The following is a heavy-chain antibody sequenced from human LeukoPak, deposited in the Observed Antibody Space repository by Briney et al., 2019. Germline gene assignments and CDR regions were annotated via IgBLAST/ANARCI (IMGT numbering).Heavy chain of an antibody. D-gene: IGHD5-18*01. Sequence: PSETLSLTCTLSGGSISSYYWSWIRDPPGKGLEWIGYIYYSGSTNYNPSLKSRVTISVDTSKNQFSLKLSSVTAADTAVYYCARVTGGYSYGPNWFDPWGQGTLVTVSS. CDR2: IYYSGST. CDR3: ARVTGGYSYGPNWFDP. V-gene: IGHV4-59*01. CDR1: GGSISSYY. J-gene: IGHJ5*02.